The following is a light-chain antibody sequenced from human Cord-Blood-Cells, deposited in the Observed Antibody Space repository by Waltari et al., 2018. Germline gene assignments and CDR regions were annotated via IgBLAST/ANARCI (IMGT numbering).Light chain of an antibody. Sequence: QSALTQPASVSGSPGQSITIPCPGTSRDVGSYNLFSWYQQHPGKAPKLMIYEGSKRPSGVSNRFSGSKSGNTASLTISGLQAEDEADYYCCSYAGSSTVVFGGGTKLTVL. V-gene: IGLV2-23*01. CDR2: EGS. J-gene: IGLJ2*01. CDR3: CSYAGSSTVV. CDR1: SRDVGSYNL.